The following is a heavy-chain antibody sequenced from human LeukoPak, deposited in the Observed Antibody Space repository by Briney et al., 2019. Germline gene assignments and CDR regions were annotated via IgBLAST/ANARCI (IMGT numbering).Heavy chain of an antibody. V-gene: IGHV4-4*07. D-gene: IGHD3-10*01. CDR2: IYTSGST. CDR3: AREFTMVRGVKSDAFDI. Sequence: KASETLSLTCTVSGGSISSYYWSWIRQPAGKGLEWIGRIYTSGSTNYNPSLKSRVTMSVDTSKNQFSLKLSSVTAADTAVYYCAREFTMVRGVKSDAFDIWGQGTMVTVSS. J-gene: IGHJ3*02. CDR1: GGSISSYY.